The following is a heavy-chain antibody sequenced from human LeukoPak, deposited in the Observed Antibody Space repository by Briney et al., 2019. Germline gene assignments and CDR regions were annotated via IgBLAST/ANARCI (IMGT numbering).Heavy chain of an antibody. CDR2: ISGSGGST. D-gene: IGHD1-26*01. J-gene: IGHJ4*02. V-gene: IGHV3-23*01. CDR1: GFTFSSYA. Sequence: GGSLRLSCAASGFTFSSYAMSWVRQAPGKGLEWVSAISGSGGSTYYADSVKGRFTISRDNSMNTLHLQMTSLRVEDTAVYYCAKRSHSGSFYAAFDYWGQGTLATVSS. CDR3: AKRSHSGSFYAAFDY.